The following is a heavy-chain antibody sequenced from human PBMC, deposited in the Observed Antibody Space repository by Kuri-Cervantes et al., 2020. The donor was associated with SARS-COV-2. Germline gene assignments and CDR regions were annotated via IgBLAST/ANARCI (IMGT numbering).Heavy chain of an antibody. J-gene: IGHJ4*02. CDR3: ARSAPHGGRWNVVVVAAIDY. D-gene: IGHD2-15*01. CDR1: GFTFSNAW. Sequence: GESLKISCAASGFTFSNAWMSWVHQAPGKGLEWVANIKQDGSEKYYVDSVKGRFTISRDNAKNSLYLQMNSLRAEDTAVYYCARSAPHGGRWNVVVVAAIDYWGQGTLVTVSS. CDR2: IKQDGSEK. V-gene: IGHV3-7*01.